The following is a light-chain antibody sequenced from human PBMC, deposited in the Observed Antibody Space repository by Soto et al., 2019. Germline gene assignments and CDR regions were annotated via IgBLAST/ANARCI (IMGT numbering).Light chain of an antibody. CDR3: CSYAGSSTSPYD. Sequence: QSVLTQPASVSGSPGQSITISCTGTSSDVGSYNLVSWYQQHPGKAPKLMIYEVSKRPSGVSNRFSGSKSGNTASLTISGLQAEDEADYYCCSYAGSSTSPYDFGTGTKVTV. CDR1: SSDVGSYNL. CDR2: EVS. V-gene: IGLV2-23*02. J-gene: IGLJ1*01.